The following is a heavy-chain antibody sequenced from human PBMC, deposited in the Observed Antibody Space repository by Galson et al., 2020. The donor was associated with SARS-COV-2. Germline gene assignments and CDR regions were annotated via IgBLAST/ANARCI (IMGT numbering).Heavy chain of an antibody. D-gene: IGHD2-15*01. CDR3: ARHQEGKWARLQPHFVDS. CDR2: IYPGDSET. Sequence: GESLKISCKGSGYSFGNFWVGWVRQKPGKGLDWMGIIYPGDSETKYSPSFQGRVTISADMSIGTAYLQWSGLKASDTAIYYCARHQEGKWARLQPHFVDSWGQGTLVTVSA. J-gene: IGHJ4*02. CDR1: GYSFGNFW. V-gene: IGHV5-51*01.